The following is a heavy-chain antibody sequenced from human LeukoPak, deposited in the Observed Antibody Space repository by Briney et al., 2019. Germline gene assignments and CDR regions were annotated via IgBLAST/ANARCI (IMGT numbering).Heavy chain of an antibody. D-gene: IGHD1-7*01. CDR2: ISSGGST. CDR3: ARAVTGTTSYYYYMDV. CDR1: GLTVISNY. V-gene: IGHV3-53*01. Sequence: GGSLRLSSAASGLTVISNYMTWVRQAPGKGLEGVSLISSGGSTFYADSVMGRFTIFRANPKNTLYLQMNSLRAEDTAVYYCARAVTGTTSYYYYMDVWGKGATVTVSS. J-gene: IGHJ6*03.